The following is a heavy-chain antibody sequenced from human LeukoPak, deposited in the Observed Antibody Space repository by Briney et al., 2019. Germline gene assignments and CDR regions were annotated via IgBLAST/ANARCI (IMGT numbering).Heavy chain of an antibody. Sequence: PSETLSLTCTVSGGSISSGSYYWSWIRQPAGKGLEWIGRIYTSGSTNYNPSLKSRVTISVDTSKNQFSLKLSSVTAADTAVYYCARGGGGLIAAAGIDYWGQGTLVTVSS. CDR1: GGSISSGSYY. CDR3: ARGGGGLIAAAGIDY. CDR2: IYTSGST. J-gene: IGHJ4*02. V-gene: IGHV4-61*02. D-gene: IGHD6-13*01.